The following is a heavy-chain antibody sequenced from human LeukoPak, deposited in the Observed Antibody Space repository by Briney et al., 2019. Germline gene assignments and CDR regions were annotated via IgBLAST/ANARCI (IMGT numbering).Heavy chain of an antibody. J-gene: IGHJ5*02. V-gene: IGHV1-8*01. CDR1: GYTFTSYD. D-gene: IGHD6-6*01. Sequence: ASVKVSCKASGYTFTSYDINWVRQATGQGLEWMGWMNPNSGNTGYAQKFQGRVTMTRNTSISTAYMELSSLRSEDTAVYYCARGPRRGPLIAARSANWFDPWGQGTLVTVSS. CDR3: ARGPRRGPLIAARSANWFDP. CDR2: MNPNSGNT.